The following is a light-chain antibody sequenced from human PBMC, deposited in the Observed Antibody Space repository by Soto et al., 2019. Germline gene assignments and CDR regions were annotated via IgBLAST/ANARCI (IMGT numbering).Light chain of an antibody. Sequence: EIVLTQSPGTLSLSPGERATLSCRASQSVSNNYLAWYQQKPGQAPRLLIYGASNRATGIPDRFSGSGSGTDFTLTISRLEPEDFATYYCQQYNSYSPTFGQGTRVEIK. J-gene: IGKJ1*01. CDR3: QQYNSYSPT. CDR2: GAS. CDR1: QSVSNNY. V-gene: IGKV3-20*01.